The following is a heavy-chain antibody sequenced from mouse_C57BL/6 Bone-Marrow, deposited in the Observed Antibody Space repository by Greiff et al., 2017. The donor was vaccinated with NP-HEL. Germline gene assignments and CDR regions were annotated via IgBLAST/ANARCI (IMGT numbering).Heavy chain of an antibody. CDR3: ARMPTMVTTPAWFAY. CDR1: GFSLSTFGMG. V-gene: IGHV8-8*01. Sequence: QVTLKESGPGILQPSQTLSLTCSFSGFSLSTFGMGVGWIRQPSGKGLEWLAHIWWDDDKYYNPALKSRLTISKDTSKNQVFLKIANVDTADTATYYCARMPTMVTTPAWFAYWGQGTLVTVSA. D-gene: IGHD2-2*01. J-gene: IGHJ3*01. CDR2: IWWDDDK.